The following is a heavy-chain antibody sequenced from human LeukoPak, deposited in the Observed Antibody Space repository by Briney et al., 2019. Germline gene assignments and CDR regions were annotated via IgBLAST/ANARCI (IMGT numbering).Heavy chain of an antibody. V-gene: IGHV1-18*01. CDR1: GYTFTSYG. Sequence: ASVKVSCKASGYTFTSYGISWVRQAPGQGLEWMGWISAYNGNTNYAQKLQGRVTMTTDTSTSTAYMELRSLRSDDTAVYYCARDRGLYYYDSSGYHDAFDIWGQGTMVTVSS. D-gene: IGHD3-22*01. CDR3: ARDRGLYYYDSSGYHDAFDI. J-gene: IGHJ3*02. CDR2: ISAYNGNT.